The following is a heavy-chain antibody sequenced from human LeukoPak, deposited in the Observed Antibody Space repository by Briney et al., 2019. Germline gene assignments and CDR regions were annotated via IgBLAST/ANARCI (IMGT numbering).Heavy chain of an antibody. J-gene: IGHJ6*02. V-gene: IGHV1-3*01. CDR3: ARGTVLPVLEDDMDV. CDR2: INAGNGNT. Sequence: ASVNVSCKFSRYTFTSYVMHWVRQAPGQRLEWMGWINAGNGNTKYSQTVQGRAAMTRDTSTSPVYMELRSLRSEDTAVYYCARGTVLPVLEDDMDVWGQGTTVTVSS. D-gene: IGHD2-15*01. CDR1: RYTFTSYV.